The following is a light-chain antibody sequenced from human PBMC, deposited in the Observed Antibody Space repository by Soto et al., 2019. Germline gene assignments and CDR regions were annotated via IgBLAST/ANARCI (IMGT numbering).Light chain of an antibody. J-gene: IGLJ3*02. CDR2: ENN. Sequence: QSVLTQPPSVSAAPGQKVTISCSGSSSNIPNYYVSWYQQLPGRAPKLLIYENNKRPSGIPDRFSGSKSGTSATLGITGLQTGDEADYYCATWDKSLDAWVFGGGTKLTV. CDR1: SSNIPNYY. CDR3: ATWDKSLDAWV. V-gene: IGLV1-51*02.